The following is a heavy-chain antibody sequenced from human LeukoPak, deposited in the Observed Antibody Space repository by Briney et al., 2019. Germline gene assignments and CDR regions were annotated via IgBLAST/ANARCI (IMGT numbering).Heavy chain of an antibody. D-gene: IGHD3-3*01. CDR2: MNPNSGNT. CDR1: GYTFTSYD. Sequence: ASVKVSCKASGYTFTSYDINWVRQATGQGLEWMGWMNPNSGNTGYAQKFQGRVTMTRNTSISTTYMELSSLRSEDTAVYYCARDLPNYDFWSGYLFDYWGQGTLVTVSS. J-gene: IGHJ4*02. V-gene: IGHV1-8*01. CDR3: ARDLPNYDFWSGYLFDY.